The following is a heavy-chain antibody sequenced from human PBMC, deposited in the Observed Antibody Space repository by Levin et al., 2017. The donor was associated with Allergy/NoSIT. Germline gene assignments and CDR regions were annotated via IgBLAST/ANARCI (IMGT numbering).Heavy chain of an antibody. V-gene: IGHV3-30*04. Sequence: LSLTCAASGFTFSTSAMHWIRQAPGKGLEWVAVISYDGINQNYADSVKGRFTISRDNSKNTLSLQMNSLKPEDTAFYYCARDRYDRSGSTLDYWGPGTLVTVSS. D-gene: IGHD3-22*01. J-gene: IGHJ4*02. CDR2: ISYDGINQ. CDR1: GFTFSTSA. CDR3: ARDRYDRSGSTLDY.